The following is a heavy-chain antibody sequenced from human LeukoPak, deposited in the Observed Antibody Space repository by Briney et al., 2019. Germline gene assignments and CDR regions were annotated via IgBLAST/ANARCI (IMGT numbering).Heavy chain of an antibody. D-gene: IGHD2-21*01. V-gene: IGHV4-61*08. Sequence: SETLSLTCTVSGGSISSGGYYWSWIRQHPGKGLEWIGYIYSSGVTDYNLSLKSRVTISQDTSKNQFSLKVSSVTAADTAVYYCARHGFRSFTQPFDFWGQGTLVTVSS. J-gene: IGHJ4*02. CDR3: ARHGFRSFTQPFDF. CDR2: IYSSGVT. CDR1: GGSISSGGYY.